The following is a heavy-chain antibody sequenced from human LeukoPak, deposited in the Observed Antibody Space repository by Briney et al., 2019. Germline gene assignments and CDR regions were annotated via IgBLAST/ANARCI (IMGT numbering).Heavy chain of an antibody. J-gene: IGHJ6*03. CDR2: IYPGDSDT. CDR1: GYSFTSYW. V-gene: IGHV5-51*01. D-gene: IGHD2-15*01. Sequence: GESLKISCKGSGYSFTSYWIGWVRQMPGKGLEWMGMIYPGDSDTRYSPSFQGQVTISADKSISTAYLQWSSLKASDTAMYYCARLGGGSLYYYYMDVWGKGTTVTVSS. CDR3: ARLGGGSLYYYYMDV.